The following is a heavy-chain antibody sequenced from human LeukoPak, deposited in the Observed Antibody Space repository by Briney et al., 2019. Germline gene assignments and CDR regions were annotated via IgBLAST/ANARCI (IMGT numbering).Heavy chain of an antibody. Sequence: GASVKVSCKASGYTFTGYYIHWVRQAPGQGLEWMGWISAYNGNTNYAQKLQGRVTMTTDTSTSTAYMELRSLRSDDTAVYYCARVRDGYLNDYWGQGTLVTVSS. D-gene: IGHD5-24*01. CDR1: GYTFTGYY. CDR2: ISAYNGNT. J-gene: IGHJ4*02. CDR3: ARVRDGYLNDY. V-gene: IGHV1-18*04.